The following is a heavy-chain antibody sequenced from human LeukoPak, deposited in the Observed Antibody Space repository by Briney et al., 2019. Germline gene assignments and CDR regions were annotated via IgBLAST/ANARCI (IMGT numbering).Heavy chain of an antibody. Sequence: GGSLRLSCAASGFTFSSYGMHWVRQAPGKGLEWVAVIWYDGSNKYYADSVKGRFTISRDNSKNTLYLQMNSLRAEDTAVYYCARVGCSGGSCYLQPLNWFDPWGQGTLVTVSS. D-gene: IGHD2-15*01. CDR2: IWYDGSNK. CDR3: ARVGCSGGSCYLQPLNWFDP. J-gene: IGHJ5*02. V-gene: IGHV3-33*01. CDR1: GFTFSSYG.